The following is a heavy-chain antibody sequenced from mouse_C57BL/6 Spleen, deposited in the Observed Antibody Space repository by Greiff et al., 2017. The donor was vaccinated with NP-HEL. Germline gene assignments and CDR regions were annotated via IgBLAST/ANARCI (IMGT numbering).Heavy chain of an antibody. Sequence: QVHVKQSGPGLVQPSQSLSITCTVSGFSLTSYGVHWVRQPPGKGLEWLGVIWSGGSTDYNAAFISRLSISKDNSKSQVFFKMNSLQADDTAIYYCAKNGGMGFYFDYWGQGTTLTVSS. CDR3: AKNGGMGFYFDY. D-gene: IGHD2-3*01. J-gene: IGHJ2*01. CDR1: GFSLTSYG. CDR2: IWSGGST. V-gene: IGHV2-4*01.